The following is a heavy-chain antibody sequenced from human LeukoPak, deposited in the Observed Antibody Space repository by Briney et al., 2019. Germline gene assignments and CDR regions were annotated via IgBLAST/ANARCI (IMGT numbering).Heavy chain of an antibody. D-gene: IGHD3-10*01. CDR1: GFTFSYYG. CDR2: IRYDGNDK. Sequence: GGSLRLSRAASGFTFSYYGFHWVRQAPGKGLEWVAFIRYDGNDKFYADSVKGRFTISKDTSRATLYLQMNSLRTDDTAVYYCAKDLMRDRWFGESWGQGTLVTVSS. V-gene: IGHV3-30*02. CDR3: AKDLMRDRWFGES. J-gene: IGHJ5*02.